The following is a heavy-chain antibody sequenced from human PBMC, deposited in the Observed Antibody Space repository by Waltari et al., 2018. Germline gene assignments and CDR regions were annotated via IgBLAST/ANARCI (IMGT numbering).Heavy chain of an antibody. CDR1: GYTFIGYY. V-gene: IGHV1-2*01. J-gene: IGHJ5*02. Sequence: QVQLVQSGAEVNKPGASVKVSCKASGYTFIGYYIHWVRQAPGQGLEWMAWVNPSIGGTKYAQKFQGRVTGTKDTSISTAYMELNGLISDDTAVYYCVRGSGITVKNLPSDPWGQGTLVTVSS. D-gene: IGHD3-10*01. CDR3: VRGSGITVKNLPSDP. CDR2: VNPSIGGT.